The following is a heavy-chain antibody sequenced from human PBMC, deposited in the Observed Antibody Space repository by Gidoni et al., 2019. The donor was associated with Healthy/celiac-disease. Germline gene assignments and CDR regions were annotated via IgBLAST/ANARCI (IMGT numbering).Heavy chain of an antibody. Sequence: QVQLVESGGGVVQPGRSLRLSCAASGFTFSSYGMHWVRPAPGTGLGWVAVIWEDGSNKYYADTVKGRFTISRDNSKNTLYLQMNSLRAEDTAVYYCAREGVVAATRRLYYIDFWGQGTLVTVSS. J-gene: IGHJ4*02. V-gene: IGHV3-33*01. CDR2: IWEDGSNK. D-gene: IGHD2-15*01. CDR1: GFTFSSYG. CDR3: AREGVVAATRRLYYIDF.